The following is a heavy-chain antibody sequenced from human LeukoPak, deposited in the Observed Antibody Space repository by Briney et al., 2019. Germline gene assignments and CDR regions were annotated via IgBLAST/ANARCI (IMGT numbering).Heavy chain of an antibody. CDR2: IKSKTDDGTT. CDR3: TTGPYDY. CDR1: GFTFSNAW. V-gene: IGHV3-15*01. Sequence: GGSLRLSCAASGFTFSNAWMNWVRQAPGKGLEWVGRIKSKTDDGTTESAAPVKGRFTISRDDSKNTLYLQMNSLKTEDTAAYYCTTGPYDYWGQGTLVTVSS. J-gene: IGHJ4*02.